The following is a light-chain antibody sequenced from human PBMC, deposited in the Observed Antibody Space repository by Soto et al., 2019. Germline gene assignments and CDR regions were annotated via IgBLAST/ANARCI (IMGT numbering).Light chain of an antibody. CDR1: QSISSW. CDR3: QQYNSFPRT. J-gene: IGKJ1*01. Sequence: IHMTHSPSTLSASILYKVTITFLATQSISSWLSWYQHKPGEAPKLLIYDASDLETGVPLRFSGRGSETEFTLTINGLQPDDFATYYCQQYNSFPRTLGQGTKVDIK. CDR2: DAS. V-gene: IGKV1-5*01.